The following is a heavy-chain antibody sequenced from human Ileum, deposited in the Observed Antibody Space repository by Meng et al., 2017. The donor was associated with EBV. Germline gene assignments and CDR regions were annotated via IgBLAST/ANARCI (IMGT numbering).Heavy chain of an antibody. J-gene: IGHJ4*02. CDR1: GGTFMNSA. CDR2: IIPILGAP. D-gene: IGHD5-18*01. Sequence: VSVEPSGADVKNLGFSVNVSCNASGGTFMNSAISWVRQAPGQGLEWMGGIIPILGAPDYAQRFQDRVTISADEFKSTVYMELNSLRSEDTAVYYCARESGRGYSSDYWGQGTLVTVSS. CDR3: ARESGRGYSSDY. V-gene: IGHV1-69*01.